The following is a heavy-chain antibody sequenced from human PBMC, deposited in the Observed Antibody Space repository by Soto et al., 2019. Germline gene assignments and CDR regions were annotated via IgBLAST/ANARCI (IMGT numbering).Heavy chain of an antibody. CDR3: ARGEQYSGRSFDY. D-gene: IGHD1-26*01. J-gene: IGHJ4*01. CDR1: GDSVSSDSAG. V-gene: IGHV6-1*01. CDR2: TYYRSKWYY. Sequence: QVQLQHSGPVLVKHSQTLSLTCAITGDSVSSDSAGWSWVRQSPSRGLEWLGRTYYRSKWYYEYAVSVRGRLTTNPYTTKTQYSLQLHSVTPDDTAVYFCARGEQYSGRSFDYSGQGTLVTVSS.